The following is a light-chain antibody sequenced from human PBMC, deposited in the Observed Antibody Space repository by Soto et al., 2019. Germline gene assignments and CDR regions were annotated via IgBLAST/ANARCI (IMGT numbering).Light chain of an antibody. J-gene: IGKJ4*01. CDR2: DAS. CDR3: QQYDNYPLT. CDR1: QSINNW. Sequence: DIQMTQYPSTLSASVGDRVTITCRASQSINNWLAWYQQKPGKAPKFLIYDASNLESGVPSRFSGSASGTEFTLTISSLQPDDFATYYCQQYDNYPLTFGGGTKVDI. V-gene: IGKV1-5*01.